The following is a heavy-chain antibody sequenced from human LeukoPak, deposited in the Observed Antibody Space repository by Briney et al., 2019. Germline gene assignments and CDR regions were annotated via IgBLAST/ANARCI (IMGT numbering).Heavy chain of an antibody. Sequence: PGGSLRLSCAASGFTFSSYWMSWVRQAPGKGLEWVANIKQDGSEKYYADSVKGRFTISRDNSKNTLYLQMNSLRAEDTAVYYCAKALRGYASGNFDYWGQGTLVTVSS. J-gene: IGHJ4*02. CDR2: IKQDGSEK. V-gene: IGHV3-7*01. CDR1: GFTFSSYW. D-gene: IGHD5-12*01. CDR3: AKALRGYASGNFDY.